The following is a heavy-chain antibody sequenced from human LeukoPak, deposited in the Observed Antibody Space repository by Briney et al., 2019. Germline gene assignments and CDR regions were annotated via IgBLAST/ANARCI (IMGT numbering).Heavy chain of an antibody. D-gene: IGHD5-18*01. J-gene: IGHJ4*02. CDR1: GFTFNYYA. V-gene: IGHV3-23*01. CDR3: ARHDSFIPY. Sequence: PGGSLRLSCAASGFTFNYYAMSWVRQAPGKGLEWVSGISDNEGSTYYTDSVKGRFTISRDNTKNTVYRQMNNLRPDDTAVYFCARHDSFIPYWGQGTLVTVSS. CDR2: ISDNEGST.